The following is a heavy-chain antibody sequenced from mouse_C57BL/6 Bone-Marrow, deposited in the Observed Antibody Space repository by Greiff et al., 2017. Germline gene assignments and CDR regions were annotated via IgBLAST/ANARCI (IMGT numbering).Heavy chain of an antibody. D-gene: IGHD1-1*01. Sequence: QVQLQQSGAELVRPGASVTLSCKASGYTFTDYEMHWLKQTPVHGLEWIGAIDPETGGTAYNQKFKGKAILTADKSSSTAYMELRSLTSEDSAVYYCTRCYGSSYDWYFDVWGTGTTVTVSS. CDR1: GYTFTDYE. CDR2: IDPETGGT. CDR3: TRCYGSSYDWYFDV. J-gene: IGHJ1*03. V-gene: IGHV1-15*01.